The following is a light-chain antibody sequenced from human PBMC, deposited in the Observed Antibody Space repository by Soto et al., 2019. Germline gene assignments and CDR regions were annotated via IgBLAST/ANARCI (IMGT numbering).Light chain of an antibody. V-gene: IGKV3-11*01. CDR2: DAS. Sequence: EIVLTQSPATLSLSPGERATLSCRASQSVSSSLAWYQQKPGQAPRLLIYDASNRATGIPARFSGGGSGTDFTLTISSLESEDFAVYYCQQRSNWYTFGQGTKLEIK. CDR3: QQRSNWYT. J-gene: IGKJ2*01. CDR1: QSVSSS.